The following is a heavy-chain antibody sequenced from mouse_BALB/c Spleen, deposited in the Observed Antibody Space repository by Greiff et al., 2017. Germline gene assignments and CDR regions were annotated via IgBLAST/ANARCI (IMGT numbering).Heavy chain of an antibody. J-gene: IGHJ3*01. D-gene: IGHD1-2*01. CDR3: ARGLLRLPFAY. V-gene: IGHV1-66*01. CDR1: GYSFTSYY. Sequence: QVQLQQSGPEPVKPGASVKISCKASGYSFTSYYIHWVKQRPGQGLEWIGWIFPGSGNTKYNEKFKGKATLTADTTSSTAYMQLSSLTSEDSAVYFCARGLLRLPFAYWGQGTLVTVSA. CDR2: IFPGSGNT.